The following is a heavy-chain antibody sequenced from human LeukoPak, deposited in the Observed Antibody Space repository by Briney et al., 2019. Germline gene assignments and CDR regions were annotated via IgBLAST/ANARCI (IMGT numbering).Heavy chain of an antibody. Sequence: GGSLRLSCAASGFTFSSYWMHWVRQAPGQGLVWVSRINSDGSSTSYAYSVKGRFTISRDNAKNTLYLQMNSLRAEDTAVYYCARDSSGWYGLDYWGQGTLVTVSP. CDR2: INSDGSST. CDR3: ARDSSGWYGLDY. V-gene: IGHV3-74*01. J-gene: IGHJ4*02. D-gene: IGHD6-19*01. CDR1: GFTFSSYW.